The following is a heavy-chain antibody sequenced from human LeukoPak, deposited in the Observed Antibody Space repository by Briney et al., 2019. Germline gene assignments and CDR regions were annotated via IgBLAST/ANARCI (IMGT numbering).Heavy chain of an antibody. Sequence: SETLSLTCTVSGGSISSSSYYWSWVRQPPGKGLEWIAYIYYSGSTSYNPSLKSRVTISVDTSKNQFSLKLNSVTAADTAMYYCARLFHPALSGNYPFDYWGQGTLVTVSS. D-gene: IGHD1-26*01. CDR2: IYYSGST. CDR1: GGSISSSSYY. J-gene: IGHJ4*02. V-gene: IGHV4-61*01. CDR3: ARLFHPALSGNYPFDY.